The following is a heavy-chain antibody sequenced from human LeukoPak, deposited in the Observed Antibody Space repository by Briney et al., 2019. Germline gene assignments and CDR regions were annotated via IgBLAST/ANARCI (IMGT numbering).Heavy chain of an antibody. CDR1: GGSIRSYY. CDR2: IYYSGST. D-gene: IGHD3-10*01. J-gene: IGHJ6*02. Sequence: SETLSLTCTVSGGSIRSYYWNWIRQPPGKGLEWLGQIYYSGSTDYNPSLKSRVTISVDTSKNQFSLKLSSVTAADTAVYYCASGNVLLWFGEEEHPRYYGMDVWGQGTTVTVSS. V-gene: IGHV4-59*08. CDR3: ASGNVLLWFGEEEHPRYYGMDV.